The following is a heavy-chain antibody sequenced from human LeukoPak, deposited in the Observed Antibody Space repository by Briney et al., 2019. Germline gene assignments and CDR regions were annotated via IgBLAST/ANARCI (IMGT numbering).Heavy chain of an antibody. D-gene: IGHD6-6*01. J-gene: IGHJ4*02. CDR3: AKVYSSSIRRPYFDY. CDR2: ISGSGGST. Sequence: GGSLRLSCAACGFTFSSYAMSWVRQAPGKGLEWVSAISGSGGSTYYADSVKGRFTISRDNSKNTLYLQMNSLRAEGTAVYYCAKVYSSSIRRPYFDYWGQGTLATVSS. CDR1: GFTFSSYA. V-gene: IGHV3-23*01.